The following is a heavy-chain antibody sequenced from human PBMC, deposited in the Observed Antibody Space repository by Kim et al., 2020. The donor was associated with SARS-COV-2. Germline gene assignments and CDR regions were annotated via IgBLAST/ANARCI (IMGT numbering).Heavy chain of an antibody. D-gene: IGHD6-13*01. CDR1: GGTFSSYA. J-gene: IGHJ5*02. CDR3: ARDRWPPYSRGRKEPGHPGQRTNNWFDP. Sequence: SVKVSCKASGGTFSSYAISWVRQAPGQGLEWMGGIIPIFGTANYAQKFQGRVTITADESTSTAYMELSSLRSEDTAVYYCARDRWPPYSRGRKEPGHPGQRTNNWFDPWGQGTLVTVSS. CDR2: IIPIFGTA. V-gene: IGHV1-69*13.